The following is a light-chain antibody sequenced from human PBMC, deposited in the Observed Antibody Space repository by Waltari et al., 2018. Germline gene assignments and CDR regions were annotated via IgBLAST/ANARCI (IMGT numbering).Light chain of an antibody. V-gene: IGKV3-15*01. CDR2: GTS. CDR1: QSVTSI. J-gene: IGKJ2*01. Sequence: EIVMTQSPATLSVPPGERPTLSCRASQSVTSILAWYQQQPGQAPRLLIYGTSTRAPGIPDRFSGSGSGAEFTLTISSLQSEDFAVYYCQQYNNWPPTFGQGTKLEIK. CDR3: QQYNNWPPT.